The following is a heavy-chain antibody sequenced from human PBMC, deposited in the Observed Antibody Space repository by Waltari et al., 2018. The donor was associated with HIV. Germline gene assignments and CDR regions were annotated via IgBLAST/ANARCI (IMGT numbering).Heavy chain of an antibody. Sequence: EVQLVESGGGLVKPGGSLRLSCAASGFTFSSYSMNWVRPAPGKGLEWVSSISTSSRYIYYADSLKGRFTISRDNAKNSLYLQMNSLRAEDTAVYYCAREGFCSNGVCSHYYGMDVWGQGTTVTVSS. V-gene: IGHV3-21*01. D-gene: IGHD2-8*01. J-gene: IGHJ6*02. CDR1: GFTFSSYS. CDR3: AREGFCSNGVCSHYYGMDV. CDR2: ISTSSRYI.